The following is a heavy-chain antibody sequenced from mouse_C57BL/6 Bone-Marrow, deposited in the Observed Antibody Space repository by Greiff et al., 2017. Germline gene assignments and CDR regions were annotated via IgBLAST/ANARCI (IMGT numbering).Heavy chain of an antibody. D-gene: IGHD2-4*01. Sequence: EVKLMESGPGLAKPSQTLSLTCSVTGYSITSDYWNWIRKFPGNKLEYMGYISYSGSTYYNPSLKSRISITRDTSKNQYYLQLKSVTTEDTATYYCARVTMINYYAMDYWGQGTSVTVSS. V-gene: IGHV3-8*01. CDR2: ISYSGST. J-gene: IGHJ4*01. CDR3: ARVTMINYYAMDY. CDR1: GYSITSDY.